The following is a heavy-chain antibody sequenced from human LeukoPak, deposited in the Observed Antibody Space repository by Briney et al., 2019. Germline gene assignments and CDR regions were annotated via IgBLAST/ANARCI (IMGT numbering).Heavy chain of an antibody. CDR3: ARGGNWNYGGYFDY. Sequence: NSSETLSLTCTVSGGSIRSSSYYWGWIRQPPGKGLEWIGSIYYTGRTSYNPSLKSRVTISVDTSETQFSLNLSSVTAADTAVYYCARGGNWNYGGYFDYWGQGTLVTVSS. CDR1: GGSIRSSSYY. J-gene: IGHJ4*02. V-gene: IGHV4-39*07. D-gene: IGHD1-7*01. CDR2: IYYTGRT.